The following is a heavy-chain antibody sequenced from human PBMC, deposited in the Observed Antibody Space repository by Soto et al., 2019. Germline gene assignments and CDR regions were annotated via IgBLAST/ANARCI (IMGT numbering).Heavy chain of an antibody. V-gene: IGHV3-30*18. J-gene: IGHJ4*02. Sequence: PGGSLRLSCAASGFTFSSYGMHWVRQAPGKGLEWVAVISYDGSNKYYADSVKGRFTISRDNSKNTLYLQMNSLRAEDTAVYYCAKDRGSSYGWFDYWGQGT. CDR1: GFTFSSYG. D-gene: IGHD5-18*01. CDR2: ISYDGSNK. CDR3: AKDRGSSYGWFDY.